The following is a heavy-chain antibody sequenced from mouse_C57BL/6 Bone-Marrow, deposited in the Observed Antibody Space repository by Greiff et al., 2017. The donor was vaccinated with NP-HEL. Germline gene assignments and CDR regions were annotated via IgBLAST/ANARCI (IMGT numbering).Heavy chain of an antibody. CDR2: IDPSDSYT. Sequence: QVQLQQPGAELVMPGASVKLSCKASGYTFTSYWMHWVKQRPGQGLEWIGEIDPSDSYTNYNQKFKGKSTLTVDKSSSTAYMQLSSLTSEDSAVYYCAAAPYDYDTSYFDYWGQGTTLTVSS. CDR3: AAAPYDYDTSYFDY. J-gene: IGHJ2*01. CDR1: GYTFTSYW. V-gene: IGHV1-69*01. D-gene: IGHD2-4*01.